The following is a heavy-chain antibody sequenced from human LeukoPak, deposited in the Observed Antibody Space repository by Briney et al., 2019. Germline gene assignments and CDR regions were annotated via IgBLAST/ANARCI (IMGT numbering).Heavy chain of an antibody. J-gene: IGHJ4*02. V-gene: IGHV4-59*01. CDR2: IYYSGST. CDR1: GGSISSYY. CDR3: ARSIAVAGAFDY. Sequence: PSETLSLTCTVSGGSISSYYWSWIRQPPGKGLEWIGYIYYSGSTNYNPSLKSRVTISVDTSKNQFSLKLSSVTAADTAVYYCARSIAVAGAFDYWGQGTLVTVSS. D-gene: IGHD6-19*01.